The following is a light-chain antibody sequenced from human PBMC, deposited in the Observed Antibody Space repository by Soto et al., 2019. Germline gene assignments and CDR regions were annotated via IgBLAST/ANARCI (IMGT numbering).Light chain of an antibody. CDR2: GAS. J-gene: IGKJ5*01. CDR3: QQDNTGPVA. Sequence: EIVMTQSPATLSVSPGERATLSCRASQSVSSNLAWYQQKPGQAPRLLIYGASTRATGIPARFSGSGSGTEFTLTISGQKSEDLEVYYGQQDNTGPVAFGQGTRLEIK. V-gene: IGKV3-15*01. CDR1: QSVSSN.